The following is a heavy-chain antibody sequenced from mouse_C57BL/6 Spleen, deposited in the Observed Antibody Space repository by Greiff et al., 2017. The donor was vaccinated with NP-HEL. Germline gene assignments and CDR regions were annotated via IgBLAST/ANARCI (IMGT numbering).Heavy chain of an antibody. V-gene: IGHV1-15*01. CDR2: IDPETGGT. Sequence: QVHVKQSGAELVRPGASVTLSCKASGYTFTDYEMHWVKQTPVHGLEWIGAIDPETGGTAYNQKFKGKAILTADKSSSTAYMELRSLTSEDSAVYYCTRKGLGWGQGTTLTVSS. CDR1: GYTFTDYE. J-gene: IGHJ2*01. D-gene: IGHD3-3*01. CDR3: TRKGLG.